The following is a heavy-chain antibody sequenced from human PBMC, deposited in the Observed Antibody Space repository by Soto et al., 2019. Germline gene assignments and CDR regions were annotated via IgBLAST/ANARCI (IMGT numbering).Heavy chain of an antibody. D-gene: IGHD3-10*01. CDR3: AREWYYGSGNSQKYFDY. V-gene: IGHV3-53*02. CDR1: GITVRSNY. CDR2: IYSGGST. Sequence: EVQLVETGGGLIQPGGSLRLSCGVSGITVRSNYMSWVRQAPGKGLEWVSIIYSGGSTYYADSVKGRFTISRDNSKNTLYLQMNSLRAEETAVYYCAREWYYGSGNSQKYFDYWGQGTLVTVSS. J-gene: IGHJ4*02.